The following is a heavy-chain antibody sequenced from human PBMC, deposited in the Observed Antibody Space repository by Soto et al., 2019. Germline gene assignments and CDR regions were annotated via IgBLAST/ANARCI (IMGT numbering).Heavy chain of an antibody. D-gene: IGHD6-19*01. CDR3: ARKGIEVASPFDY. CDR1: GYTFTSYY. V-gene: IGHV1-46*01. Sequence: ASVKVSCKASGYTFTSYYMHWFRQAPGQGLEWMGVINPSGGSTSYAQKFQGRVTMTRDTSTSTVYMELSRLRSEDTAVYYCARKGIEVASPFDYRGQGTLVTVSS. CDR2: INPSGGST. J-gene: IGHJ4*02.